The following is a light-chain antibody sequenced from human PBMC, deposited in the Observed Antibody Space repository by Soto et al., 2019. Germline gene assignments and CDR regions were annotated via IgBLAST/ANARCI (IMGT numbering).Light chain of an antibody. Sequence: DIQMTQSPSSLSASVGDRVTITCRASQNIGDSLNWYQQKPGKAPKLLIYDASSLESGVPSRFSGSGSGTEFTLTINSLQPDDFATYYCQQYNSYWTFGQGTKV. J-gene: IGKJ1*01. CDR1: QNIGDS. CDR2: DAS. CDR3: QQYNSYWT. V-gene: IGKV1-5*01.